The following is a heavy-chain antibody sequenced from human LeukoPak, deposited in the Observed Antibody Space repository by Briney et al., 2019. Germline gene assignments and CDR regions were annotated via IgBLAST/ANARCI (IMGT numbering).Heavy chain of an antibody. CDR1: GFTLSSYG. Sequence: GGSLRLSCAASGFTLSSYGMHWVRQAPGKGLEGVAVIWYDGSNKYYADSVKGRFTISRDNSKNTLYLQMNSLRAEDTAVYYCARDPLGYCSGGSCYPFDYWGQGTLVTVSS. CDR3: ARDPLGYCSGGSCYPFDY. J-gene: IGHJ4*02. V-gene: IGHV3-33*01. D-gene: IGHD2-15*01. CDR2: IWYDGSNK.